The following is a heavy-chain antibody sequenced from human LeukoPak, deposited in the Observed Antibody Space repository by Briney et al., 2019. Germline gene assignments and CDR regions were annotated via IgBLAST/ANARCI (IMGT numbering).Heavy chain of an antibody. CDR2: ISGDGLSS. Sequence: GGSLRLSCATSQFIFSSYEMHWVRQTPGRGLEYVSGISGDGLSSFYAISVKDRFTISRDISKNTLFLHMGSLKADDMAVYYCARSTAGTAHFDYWGQGTLVIVSS. V-gene: IGHV3-64*01. CDR1: QFIFSSYE. CDR3: ARSTAGTAHFDY. D-gene: IGHD1-1*01. J-gene: IGHJ4*02.